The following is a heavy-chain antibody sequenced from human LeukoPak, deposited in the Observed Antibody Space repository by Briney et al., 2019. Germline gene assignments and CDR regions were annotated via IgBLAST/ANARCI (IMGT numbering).Heavy chain of an antibody. V-gene: IGHV3-74*01. D-gene: IGHD5-12*01. CDR2: IIHDETAS. CDR1: GLTFSSYE. Sequence: TGGSLRLSCVVTGLTFSSYEMNWVRQAPGKGLVWVARIIHDETASDYADSAKGRFTISRENAKNTVYLQMNSLRAEDTAVYYCTTWPHEYWGQGTLVTVSS. J-gene: IGHJ4*02. CDR3: TTWPHEY.